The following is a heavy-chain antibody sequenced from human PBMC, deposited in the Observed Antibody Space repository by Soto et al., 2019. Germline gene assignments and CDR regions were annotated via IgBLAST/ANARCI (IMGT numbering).Heavy chain of an antibody. CDR3: ARHQGYYGPPSWVDP. Sequence: SETQSLTCTVSGDSITAYYWSWIRQPPGKGLEWIGYIYYSGSTNYNPSLKSRVTISVDTSKNQFSLKLSSVTAADTAVYYCARHQGYYGPPSWVDPWGQGTLVTVSS. J-gene: IGHJ5*02. CDR1: GDSITAYY. CDR2: IYYSGST. V-gene: IGHV4-59*08. D-gene: IGHD3-10*01.